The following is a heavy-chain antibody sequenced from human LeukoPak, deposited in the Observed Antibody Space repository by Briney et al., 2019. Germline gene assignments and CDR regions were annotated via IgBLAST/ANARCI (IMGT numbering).Heavy chain of an antibody. CDR1: GYTFTGYY. D-gene: IGHD3-16*01. CDR3: ARETRQGSYYDYVWGSYSPYYFDY. CDR2: ISAYNGNT. J-gene: IGHJ4*02. V-gene: IGHV1-18*04. Sequence: ASVKVSCKASGYTFTGYYMHWVRQAPGQGLEWMGWISAYNGNTNYAQKLQGRVTMTTDTSTSTAYMELRSLISDDTAVYYCARETRQGSYYDYVWGSYSPYYFDYWGQGTLVTVSS.